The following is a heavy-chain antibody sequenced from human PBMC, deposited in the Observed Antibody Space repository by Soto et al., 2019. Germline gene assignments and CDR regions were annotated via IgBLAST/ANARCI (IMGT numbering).Heavy chain of an antibody. CDR2: IYHSGSA. Sequence: QVQLQESGPGLVKASGTLSLSCAVSGDSLSSSDRWSWVRQPPGKGLEWIGEIYHSGSANYNPSLRSRVTMSVDESKTQFSLRLSSMTAADTAIYYCARLTSWSNFDSWGQGTLVTVSS. CDR3: ARLTSWSNFDS. D-gene: IGHD2-2*01. V-gene: IGHV4-4*02. J-gene: IGHJ4*02. CDR1: GDSLSSSDR.